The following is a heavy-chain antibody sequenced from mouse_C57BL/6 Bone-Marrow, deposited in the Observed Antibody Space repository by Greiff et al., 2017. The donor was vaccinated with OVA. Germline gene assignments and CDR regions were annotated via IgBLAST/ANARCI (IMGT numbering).Heavy chain of an antibody. CDR2: INPYNGGT. V-gene: IGHV1-19*01. CDR3: ARRRSAWFAY. CDR1: GYTFPDYY. Sequence: EVQLQQSGPVLVKPGASVTMSCKASGYTFPDYYMNWVKQSHGKSLEWIGVINPYNGGTSYNQKFKGKATLTVDKSSSTAYMELNSLTSEDSAVYYCARRRSAWFAYWGQGTLVTVSA. J-gene: IGHJ3*01. D-gene: IGHD1-1*01.